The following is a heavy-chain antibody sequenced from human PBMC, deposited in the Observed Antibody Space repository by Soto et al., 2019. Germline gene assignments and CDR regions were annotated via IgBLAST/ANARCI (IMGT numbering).Heavy chain of an antibody. CDR3: SRDYLSGKLSLSYFDF. CDR1: GYSFISHY. D-gene: IGHD2-15*01. CDR2: INPSGGSA. V-gene: IGHV1-46*01. J-gene: IGHJ4*02. Sequence: QVQLVQSGAEVTRPGASVKVSCKASGYSFISHYIHWVRQAPGQGLEWMGFINPSGGSATLAQKFQGRVTMTRDTSTSTVYMELTILRSEDAAVYYCSRDYLSGKLSLSYFDFWGQGTLVTFSS.